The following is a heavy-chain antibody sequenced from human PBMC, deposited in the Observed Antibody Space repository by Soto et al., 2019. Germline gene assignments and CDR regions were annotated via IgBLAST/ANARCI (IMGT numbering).Heavy chain of an antibody. D-gene: IGHD3-10*01. V-gene: IGHV4-59*08. CDR3: ARHNYGSGSTYFDY. CDR1: GGSISSYY. CDR2: IYYSGST. Sequence: QVQLQESGPGLVTPSETLSLTCTVSGGSISSYYWSWIRQPPGKGLEWIGYIYYSGSTNYNPSLKSRVTISVDTSKNQFSLKLNSMTAADTAVYYCARHNYGSGSTYFDYWGQGTLVTVSS. J-gene: IGHJ4*02.